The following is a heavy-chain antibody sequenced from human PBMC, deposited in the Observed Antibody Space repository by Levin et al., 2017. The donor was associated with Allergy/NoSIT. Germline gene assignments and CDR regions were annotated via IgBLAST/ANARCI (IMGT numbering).Heavy chain of an antibody. D-gene: IGHD5-18*01. CDR1: GFTFSSYS. Sequence: GGSLRLSCAASGFTFSSYSMNWVRQAPGKGLEWVSSISSSSSYIYYADSVKGRFTISRDNAKNSLYLQMNSLRAEDTAVYYCARSLSGYSYGLDGGDAFDIWGQGTMVTVSS. V-gene: IGHV3-21*01. CDR2: ISSSSSYI. J-gene: IGHJ3*02. CDR3: ARSLSGYSYGLDGGDAFDI.